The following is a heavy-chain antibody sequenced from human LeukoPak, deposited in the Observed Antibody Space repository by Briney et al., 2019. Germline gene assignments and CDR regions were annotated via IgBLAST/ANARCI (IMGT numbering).Heavy chain of an antibody. Sequence: PGGSLRLSCAASGFTFSSFSMNWVRQAPGKGLEWVSYIRTSGTNTDYTGSVKGRFTISRDNAKNSLYLRMNSLRAEDTAVYYCARDENSSWSRFQHWARAPWSPSPQ. CDR1: GFTFSSFS. D-gene: IGHD6-13*01. V-gene: IGHV3-48*04. CDR3: ARDENSSWSRFQH. CDR2: IRTSGTNT. J-gene: IGHJ1*01.